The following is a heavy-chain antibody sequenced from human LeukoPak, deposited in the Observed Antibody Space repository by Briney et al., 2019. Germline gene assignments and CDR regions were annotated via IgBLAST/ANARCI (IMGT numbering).Heavy chain of an antibody. CDR3: ARVHCSSTSCLNRYYYYYYMDV. D-gene: IGHD2-2*01. V-gene: IGHV4-59*01. CDR2: IYYSGGT. CDR1: GGSISSYY. J-gene: IGHJ6*03. Sequence: SETLSLTCTVSGGSISSYYWSWIRQPPGKGLEWIGYIYYSGGTNYNPSLKSRVTISVDTSKNQFSLKLSSVTAADTAVYYCARVHCSSTSCLNRYYYYYYMDVWGKGTTVTISS.